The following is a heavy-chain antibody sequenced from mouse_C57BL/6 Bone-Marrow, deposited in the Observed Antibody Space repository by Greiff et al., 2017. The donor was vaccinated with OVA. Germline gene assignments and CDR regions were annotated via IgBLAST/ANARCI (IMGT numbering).Heavy chain of an antibody. CDR3: ARSVYYYGRYFDV. J-gene: IGHJ1*03. D-gene: IGHD1-1*01. V-gene: IGHV1-82*01. CDR1: GYAFSSSW. CDR2: IYPGDGDT. Sequence: QVQLKQSGPELVKPGASVKISCKASGYAFSSSWMNWVKQRPGKGLEWIGRIYPGDGDTNYNGKFKGKATLTADKSSSTAYMQLSSLTSEDSAVYFCARSVYYYGRYFDVCGTGTTVTVSS.